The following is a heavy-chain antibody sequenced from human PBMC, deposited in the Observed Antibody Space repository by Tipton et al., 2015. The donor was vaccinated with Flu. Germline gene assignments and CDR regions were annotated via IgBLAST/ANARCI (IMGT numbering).Heavy chain of an antibody. Sequence: TLSLTCTVSGASISRFYWSWFRQSPGGGLEWIGYITNSGSTNSNPSLKSRVTISVDTSKNKFSLDLRSVTAADTAIYYCAKDRTGSDGSVQYFFDVWGQGAPVTVSS. CDR1: GASISRFY. D-gene: IGHD7-27*01. J-gene: IGHJ4*02. CDR2: ITNSGST. CDR3: AKDRTGSDGSVQYFFDV. V-gene: IGHV4-59*01.